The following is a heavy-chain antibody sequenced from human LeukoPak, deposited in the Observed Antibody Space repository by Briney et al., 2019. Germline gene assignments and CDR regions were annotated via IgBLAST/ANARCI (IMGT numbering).Heavy chain of an antibody. CDR3: ARAYELRWYDY. CDR1: GYSMSSGYY. J-gene: IGHJ4*02. V-gene: IGHV4-38-2*02. CDR2: MYHTGST. D-gene: IGHD4-23*01. Sequence: SETLSLTCTVSGYSMSSGYYWGWIRQPPERGLEWIGSMYHTGSTYYNPSLKSRVTISVDTSKNQFYPKLSSVTAADTAVYYCARAYELRWYDYWGQGTLVTVSS.